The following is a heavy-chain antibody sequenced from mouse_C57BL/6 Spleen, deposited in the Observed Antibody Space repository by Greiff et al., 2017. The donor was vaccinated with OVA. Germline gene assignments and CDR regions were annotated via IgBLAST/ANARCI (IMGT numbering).Heavy chain of an antibody. V-gene: IGHV1-66*01. D-gene: IGHD1-1*01. CDR2: IYPGSGNT. CDR1: GYSFTSYY. CDR3: ARNYYGSSDY. Sequence: QVHVKQSGPELVKPGASVKISCKASGYSFTSYYIHWVKQRPGQGLEWIGWIYPGSGNTKYNEKFKGKATLTADTSSSNAYMQLSSLTSEDSAVYYCARNYYGSSDYWGQGTTLTVSS. J-gene: IGHJ2*01.